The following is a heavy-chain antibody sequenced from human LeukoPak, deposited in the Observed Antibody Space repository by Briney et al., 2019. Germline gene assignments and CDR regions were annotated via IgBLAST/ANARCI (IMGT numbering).Heavy chain of an antibody. Sequence: GGSLRLSCAASGFTFSTYSMNWVRRAPGKGLEWVSSISSSSSYIYYADSVKGRFTISRDNAKNSLYLQLNSLRDEDTAVYYCARCTATSSTSCYAVDYWGQGTLVTVSS. CDR2: ISSSSSYI. V-gene: IGHV3-21*01. CDR1: GFTFSTYS. J-gene: IGHJ4*02. D-gene: IGHD2-2*01. CDR3: ARCTATSSTSCYAVDY.